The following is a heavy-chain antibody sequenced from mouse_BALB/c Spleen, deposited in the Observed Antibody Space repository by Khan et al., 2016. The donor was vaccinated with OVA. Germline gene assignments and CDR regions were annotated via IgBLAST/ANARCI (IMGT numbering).Heavy chain of an antibody. CDR2: ISGDTSTI. CDR3: ATSYFDGYYFDY. D-gene: IGHD1-1*01. Sequence: EVQVVESGGGLVQPGGSRKLSCAASGFTFSNYGMHWVRQAPEKGLEWVAFISGDTSTIYYADTVKGRFTISRDNPKNTLFLQMTSLMSEDTARYYCATSYFDGYYFDYWGPGTTLTVSS. CDR1: GFTFSNYG. J-gene: IGHJ2*01. V-gene: IGHV5-17*02.